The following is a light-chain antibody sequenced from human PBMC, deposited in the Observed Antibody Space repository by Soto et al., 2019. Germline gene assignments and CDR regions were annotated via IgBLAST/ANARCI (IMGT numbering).Light chain of an antibody. CDR1: QSVSSSY. V-gene: IGKV3-20*01. J-gene: IGKJ2*01. CDR2: GAS. Sequence: EIVLTQSPGTLSLSPGERATLSCRASQSVSSSYLAWYHQKRGQAPRLLIYGASSRATGIPDRFSGSGSGTDFTLTISRLEPEDFAVYHCRQYGRSPYTFRQRTKLEMK. CDR3: RQYGRSPYT.